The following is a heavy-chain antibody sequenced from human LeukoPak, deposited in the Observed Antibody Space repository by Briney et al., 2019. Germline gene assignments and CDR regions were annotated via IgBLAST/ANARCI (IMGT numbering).Heavy chain of an antibody. CDR3: AKDWHSNYYDY. V-gene: IGHV3-30*04. Sequence: PGGSLRLSCAASGFNFGAYAMHWVRQSPGKGLDWVALISYDGSNQWYADSVKGRFTISRDNSKNTLYLQMNSLRAEDTAVYYCAKDWHSNYYDYWGQGTLVTVSS. CDR2: ISYDGSNQ. CDR1: GFNFGAYA. D-gene: IGHD4-11*01. J-gene: IGHJ4*02.